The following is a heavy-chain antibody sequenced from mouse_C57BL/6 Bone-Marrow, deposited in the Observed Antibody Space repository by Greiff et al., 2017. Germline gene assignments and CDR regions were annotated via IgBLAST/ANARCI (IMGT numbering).Heavy chain of an antibody. Sequence: QVQLQQSGAELARPGASVKLSCKASGYTFTSYGISWVKQRTGQGLEWIGEIYPRSGNTYYNEKFKGKATLTADKSSSTAYMELRSLTSEYSAVYFCARSRWLPYAYWGQGTLVTVSA. CDR2: IYPRSGNT. D-gene: IGHD2-2*01. CDR1: GYTFTSYG. CDR3: ARSRWLPYAY. V-gene: IGHV1-81*01. J-gene: IGHJ3*01.